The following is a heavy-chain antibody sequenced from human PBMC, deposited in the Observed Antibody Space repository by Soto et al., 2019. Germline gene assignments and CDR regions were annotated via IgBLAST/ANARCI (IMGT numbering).Heavy chain of an antibody. Sequence: GGSLRLSCTASGFTFSSYAMHWVRQAPGKGLEWVAVISYDGSNKYYADSVKGRFTISRDNSKNTLYLQMNSLRAEDTAVYYCAKDFMAAAPSYYGMDVWGQGSTVTVSS. D-gene: IGHD6-13*01. J-gene: IGHJ6*02. CDR2: ISYDGSNK. CDR1: GFTFSSYA. V-gene: IGHV3-30*04. CDR3: AKDFMAAAPSYYGMDV.